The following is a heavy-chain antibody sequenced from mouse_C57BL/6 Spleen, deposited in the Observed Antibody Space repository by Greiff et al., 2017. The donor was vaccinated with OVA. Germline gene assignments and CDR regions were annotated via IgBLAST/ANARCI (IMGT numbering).Heavy chain of an antibody. CDR3: ARKENYGYYFDY. Sequence: VQLQQSGAELVKPGASVKMSCKASGYTFTSYWITWVKQRPGQGLEWIGDIYPGSGSTNYNEKFKSKATLTVDTSSSTAYMQLSSLTSEDSAVYYCARKENYGYYFDYWGQGTTLTVSS. CDR1: GYTFTSYW. V-gene: IGHV1-55*01. D-gene: IGHD1-1*02. CDR2: IYPGSGST. J-gene: IGHJ2*01.